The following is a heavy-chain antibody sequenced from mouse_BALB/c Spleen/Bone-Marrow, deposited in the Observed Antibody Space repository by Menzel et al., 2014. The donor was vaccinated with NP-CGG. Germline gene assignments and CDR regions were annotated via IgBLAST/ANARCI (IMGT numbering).Heavy chain of an antibody. CDR2: IHYSGST. CDR1: GYSSTGGYS. CDR3: AVTTVVARYAMDY. Sequence: EVQLQQSGPDLVKPSQSLSLTCTVTGYSSTGGYSWHWIRQFPGNKLEWMGYIHYSGSTNYNPSLKSRISITRDTSKNQFFLQLNSVTTEDTATYYCAVTTVVARYAMDYWGQGTSVTVSS. D-gene: IGHD1-1*01. V-gene: IGHV3-1*02. J-gene: IGHJ4*01.